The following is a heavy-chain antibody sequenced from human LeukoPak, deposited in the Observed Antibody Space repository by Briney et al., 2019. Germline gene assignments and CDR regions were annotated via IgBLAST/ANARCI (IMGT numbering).Heavy chain of an antibody. CDR3: ASSRYYYARPGH. Sequence: SETLSLTCAVYGGSFSGYYWSWIRQPPGKGLEWIGEINHSGSTNYNPSLKSRVTISVDTSKNQFSLKLSSVTAADTAVYYCASSRYYYARPGHWGQGTLVTVSS. V-gene: IGHV4-34*01. CDR2: INHSGST. J-gene: IGHJ1*01. CDR1: GGSFSGYY. D-gene: IGHD3-10*01.